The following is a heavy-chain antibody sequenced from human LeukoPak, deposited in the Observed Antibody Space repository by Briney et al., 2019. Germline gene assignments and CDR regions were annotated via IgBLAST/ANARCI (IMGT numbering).Heavy chain of an antibody. CDR1: GYTFTSYY. V-gene: IGHV1-46*03. CDR2: INPSGGST. CDR3: ARGGYSSSWYRASTDY. Sequence: ASVKVSCKASGYTFTSYYMHWVRQAPGQGLEWMGIINPSGGSTSYAQKFQGRVTMTRDTSTSTVYMELSSLRSEDTAVYYCARGGYSSSWYRASTDYWGQGTLVTVSS. D-gene: IGHD6-13*01. J-gene: IGHJ4*02.